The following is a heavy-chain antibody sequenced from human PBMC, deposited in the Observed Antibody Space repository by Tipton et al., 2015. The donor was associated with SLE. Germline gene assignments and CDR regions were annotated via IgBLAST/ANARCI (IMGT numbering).Heavy chain of an antibody. Sequence: LRLSCAVYDGSFSGYYWSWIRQPPGKGLEWIGEINHSGSTNYNPSLKSRVTISVDTSKNQFSLKLSSVTAADTAVYYCARARGNYALGYWGQGTLVTVSS. CDR3: ARARGNYALGY. CDR2: INHSGST. CDR1: DGSFSGYY. J-gene: IGHJ4*02. D-gene: IGHD3-22*01. V-gene: IGHV4-34*01.